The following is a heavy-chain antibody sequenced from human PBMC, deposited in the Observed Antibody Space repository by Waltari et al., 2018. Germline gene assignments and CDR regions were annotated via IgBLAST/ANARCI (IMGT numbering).Heavy chain of an antibody. V-gene: IGHV3-33*01. CDR3: ARDLRNYYDSSGYFDY. D-gene: IGHD3-22*01. Sequence: QVQLVESGGGVVQPGRSLRLSCAASGFTFSSYGMHWVRQAPGKGLAWVAGIWYDGSNKYYADSVKGRFTRSRDNSKNTLDLQMNSLRAEDTAVYYCARDLRNYYDSSGYFDYWGQGTLVTVSS. J-gene: IGHJ4*02. CDR2: IWYDGSNK. CDR1: GFTFSSYG.